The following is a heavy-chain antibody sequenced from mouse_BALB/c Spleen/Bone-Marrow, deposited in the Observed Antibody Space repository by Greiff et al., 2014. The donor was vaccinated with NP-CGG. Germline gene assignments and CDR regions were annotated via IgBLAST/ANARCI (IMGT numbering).Heavy chain of an antibody. CDR2: INPGSGGT. J-gene: IGHJ4*01. V-gene: IGHV1-54*01. CDR3: ARCLTGTSAMDY. CDR1: GYAFTNYL. D-gene: IGHD4-1*01. Sequence: QVHVKQSGAELVRPGTSVTVSCKASGYAFTNYLIEWVKQRPGQGLEWIGVINPGSGGTNYNEKFKAKATLTADKSSSTAYMQLSSLTSDDSAVDFCARCLTGTSAMDYWGQGTSVTVSS.